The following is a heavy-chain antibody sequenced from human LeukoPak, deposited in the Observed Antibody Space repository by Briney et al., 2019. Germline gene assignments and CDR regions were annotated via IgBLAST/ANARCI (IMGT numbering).Heavy chain of an antibody. CDR1: GFTFSSYA. D-gene: IGHD5-18*01. J-gene: IGHJ3*01. V-gene: IGHV3-23*01. Sequence: GGSLRLSCAASGFTFSSYAMSWVRQAPGKGLEWVSAISGSGGSTYYADSVKGRFTISRDNSKNTLYLQMNCLRAEDTAVYYCAKDLAMADAFDVWGQGTMVTVSS. CDR3: AKDLAMADAFDV. CDR2: ISGSGGST.